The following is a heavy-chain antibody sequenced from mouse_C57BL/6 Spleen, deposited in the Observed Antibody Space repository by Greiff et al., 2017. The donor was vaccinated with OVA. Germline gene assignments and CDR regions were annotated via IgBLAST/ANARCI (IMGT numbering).Heavy chain of an antibody. CDR1: GYTFTSYG. CDR2: IYPRSGNT. J-gene: IGHJ3*01. Sequence: QVQLKQSGAELARPGASVKLSCKASGYTFTSYGISWVKQRPGQGLEWIGEIYPRSGNTYYNEKFKGKATLTADKSSSTAYMELRILTSEDSAVYFCEREGGGYRQAWFAYWGQGTLVTVSA. CDR3: EREGGGYRQAWFAY. D-gene: IGHD1-1*02. V-gene: IGHV1-81*01.